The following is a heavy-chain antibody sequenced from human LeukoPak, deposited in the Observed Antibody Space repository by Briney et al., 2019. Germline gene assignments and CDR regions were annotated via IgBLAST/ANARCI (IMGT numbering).Heavy chain of an antibody. D-gene: IGHD3-10*01. CDR2: IYYSGST. V-gene: IGHV4-59*08. Sequence: PSETLSLTCTVSGGSISSYYWSWIRQPPGKGLEWLGYIYYSGSTNYNPSLKSRVTISVDTSKNQFSLKLSSVTAADTAVYYCARLRGETYGSGSSDWFDPWGQGTLVTVSS. J-gene: IGHJ5*02. CDR3: ARLRGETYGSGSSDWFDP. CDR1: GGSISSYY.